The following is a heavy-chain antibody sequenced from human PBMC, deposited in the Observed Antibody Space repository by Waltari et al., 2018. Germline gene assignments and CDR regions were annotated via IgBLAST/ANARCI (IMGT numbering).Heavy chain of an antibody. CDR1: GGTFSSYA. CDR2: IIPIFGTA. CDR3: ARSGDYYGSGSYRSAEDY. Sequence: QVQLVQSGAEVKKPGSSVKVSCKASGGTFSSYAISWVRQAPGQGLEWMGRIIPIFGTANYAQKFQGRVTITADKSTSTAYMELSSLRSEDTAVYYCARSGDYYGSGSYRSAEDYWGQGTLVTVSS. D-gene: IGHD3-10*01. J-gene: IGHJ4*02. V-gene: IGHV1-69*08.